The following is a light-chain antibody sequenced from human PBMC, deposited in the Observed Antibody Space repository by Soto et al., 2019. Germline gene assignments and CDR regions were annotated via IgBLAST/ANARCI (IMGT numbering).Light chain of an antibody. V-gene: IGLV2-8*01. CDR3: SSYAGPNHRDL. CDR2: EVS. CDR1: SSDVGAYDY. J-gene: IGLJ1*01. Sequence: QSALTQPASVSGSLGQSITISCTGTSSDVGAYDYVSWYQQHPGKAPKLMIYEVSKRPSGVPDRFSGSKSGNTASLTVSGLQAEEEADYYCSSYAGPNHRDLFGSGPRSPS.